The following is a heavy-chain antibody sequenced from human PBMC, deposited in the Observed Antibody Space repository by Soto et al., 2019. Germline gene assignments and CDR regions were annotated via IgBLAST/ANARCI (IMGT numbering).Heavy chain of an antibody. CDR1: GYSFTSYW. J-gene: IGHJ4*02. CDR3: ARQIYDSDTGPNFQYSFDS. D-gene: IGHD3-22*01. V-gene: IGHV5-51*01. Sequence: GESLKISCKGSGYSFTSYWIGWVRQMPGKGLEWMGIIYPGDSDTRYSPSFRGHVTISVTKSITTVFLQWSSLRASDTAMYYCARQIYDSDTGPNFQYSFDSWGQGTPFTSSS. CDR2: IYPGDSDT.